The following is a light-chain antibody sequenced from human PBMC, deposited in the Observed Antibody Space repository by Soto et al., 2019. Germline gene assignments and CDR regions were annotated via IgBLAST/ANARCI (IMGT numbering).Light chain of an antibody. Sequence: DVQMTQSPSTLSASVGDRVTITCRASQSISRWLAWYRQKPGKAPKVLIYDASSLKSGVPSRFSGSGSGTEFTLTISSLQPDDFATYYCQQYNNYFTFGPGTKVDIK. J-gene: IGKJ3*01. CDR1: QSISRW. V-gene: IGKV1-5*01. CDR2: DAS. CDR3: QQYNNYFT.